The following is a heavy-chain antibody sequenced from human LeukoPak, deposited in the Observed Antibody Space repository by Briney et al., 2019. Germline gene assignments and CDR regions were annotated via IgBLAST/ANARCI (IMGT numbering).Heavy chain of an antibody. CDR3: ARDPAVATKRVVWFDP. V-gene: IGHV3-48*03. D-gene: IGHD5-12*01. J-gene: IGHJ5*02. CDR1: GFTFSSYE. CDR2: ISSSGSTI. Sequence: GGSLRLSCAASGFTFSSYEMNWVRQAPGKGLEWVSYISSSGSTIYYADSVKGRFTISRDNAKNSLYLQMNSLRAEDTAVYYCARDPAVATKRVVWFDPWGQGTLVTVSS.